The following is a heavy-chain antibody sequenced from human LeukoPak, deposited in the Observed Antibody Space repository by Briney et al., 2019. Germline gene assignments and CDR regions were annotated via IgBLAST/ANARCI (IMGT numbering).Heavy chain of an antibody. V-gene: IGHV1-8*01. Sequence: ASVKVSCKASGYTFTSYDINWVRQATGRGLEWMGWMNPNSGNTGYAQKFQGRVTMTRNTSISTAYMELSSLRSEDTAVYYCARDRVGPTVVKSWYFDLWGRGTLVTVSS. CDR2: MNPNSGNT. D-gene: IGHD4-23*01. J-gene: IGHJ2*01. CDR3: ARDRVGPTVVKSWYFDL. CDR1: GYTFTSYD.